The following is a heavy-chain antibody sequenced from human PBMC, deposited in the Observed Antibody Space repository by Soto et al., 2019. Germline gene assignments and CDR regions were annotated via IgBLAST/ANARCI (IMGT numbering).Heavy chain of an antibody. Sequence: SETLSLTCAVYGGSFSGYYWSWIRQPPGKGLEWIGEINHSGSTNYNPSFKSRVTISVDTSKNQFSLKLSSVTAADTAVYYCERGVRQSVVVGLWGQGTLVTVSS. D-gene: IGHD2-21*01. J-gene: IGHJ4*02. CDR3: ERGVRQSVVVGL. CDR2: INHSGST. V-gene: IGHV4-34*01. CDR1: GGSFSGYY.